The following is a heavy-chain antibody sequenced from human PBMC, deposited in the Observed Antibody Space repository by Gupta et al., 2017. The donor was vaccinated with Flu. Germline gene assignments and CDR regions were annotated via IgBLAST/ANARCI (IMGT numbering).Heavy chain of an antibody. CDR1: GFAFTNGW. Sequence: EVQLVESAGRLVKPGGSLRLFCAASGFAFTNGWMNWVRQAPGKGLEWVGRIKTRPDGGTTDYAAPVKGRFTISRDDAKNMLYLQMSSLKAEDTAVYYCTTDPLGYCTGGICQSGLFWGQGTLVTVSS. J-gene: IGHJ4*02. CDR3: TTDPLGYCTGGICQSGLF. D-gene: IGHD2-15*01. CDR2: IKTRPDGGTT. V-gene: IGHV3-15*01.